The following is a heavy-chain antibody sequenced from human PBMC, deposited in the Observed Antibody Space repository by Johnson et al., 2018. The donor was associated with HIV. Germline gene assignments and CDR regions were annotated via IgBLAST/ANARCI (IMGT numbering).Heavy chain of an antibody. Sequence: QVQLVESGGGLDKPGGSLRLSCAASGFTFSTYGMHWVRQAPGKGLEWVAVISYDGSNKYYADSVKGRFTISRDNSKNTLYLQMNSLRAEDRAVYYCARAGSQVADTFDIWGQGTMGTVSS. CDR1: GFTFSTYG. J-gene: IGHJ3*02. CDR2: ISYDGSNK. CDR3: ARAGSQVADTFDI. V-gene: IGHV3-30*03.